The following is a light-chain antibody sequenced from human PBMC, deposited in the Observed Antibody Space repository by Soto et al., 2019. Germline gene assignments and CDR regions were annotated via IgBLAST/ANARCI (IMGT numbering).Light chain of an antibody. CDR3: QHYNNWPLT. CDR2: DTS. CDR1: QSVSSY. Sequence: EIVLTQSPGTLSLSPGERVTPSCRASQSVSSYLAWYQQKPGQAPRLLIYDTSTRATGVPTRFSGSRSGAEFTLTINSLQSEDFAVYYCQHYNNWPLTFGGGTKVDIK. J-gene: IGKJ4*01. V-gene: IGKV3-15*01.